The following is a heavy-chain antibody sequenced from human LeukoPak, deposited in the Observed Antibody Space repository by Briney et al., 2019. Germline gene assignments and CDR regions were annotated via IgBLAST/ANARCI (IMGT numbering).Heavy chain of an antibody. D-gene: IGHD6-13*01. CDR1: GGSISTYY. V-gene: IGHV4-39*01. CDR3: ARQAYSSNLGWFDP. Sequence: SETLSLTCTVSGGSISTYYWGWIRQPPGKGLEWIGNIYNSGSTYYNPSLKSRVTISVDTSKNQFSLKLSSVTAADTAVYYCARQAYSSNLGWFDPWGQGTLVTVSS. CDR2: IYNSGST. J-gene: IGHJ5*02.